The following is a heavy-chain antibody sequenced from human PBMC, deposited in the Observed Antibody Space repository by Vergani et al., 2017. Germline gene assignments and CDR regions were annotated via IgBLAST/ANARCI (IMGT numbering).Heavy chain of an antibody. J-gene: IGHJ6*03. CDR3: ARVNTETNGHLYYDYYMDV. V-gene: IGHV4-34*01. Sequence: QVQLQQWGGGLLKPSETLSLTCVVNGGSFTSYHWTWIRPSPGEGLEWVGDIDHTGRPDYNPSLKSRLTMSVDKSRNQFSLTLNSVTATDTAIYFCARVNTETNGHLYYDYYMDVWGQGTAVTVS. CDR2: IDHTGRP. D-gene: IGHD4-11*01. CDR1: GGSFTSYH.